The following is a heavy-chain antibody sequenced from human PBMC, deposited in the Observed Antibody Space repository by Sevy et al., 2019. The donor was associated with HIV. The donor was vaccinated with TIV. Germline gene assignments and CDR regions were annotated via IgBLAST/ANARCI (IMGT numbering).Heavy chain of an antibody. CDR1: GFTVSSNY. V-gene: IGHV3-66*02. J-gene: IGHJ3*02. CDR3: ARADYGDYGGGAFDI. CDR2: IYSGGST. Sequence: GGSLRLSCAASGFTVSSNYMSWVRQAPGKGLEWVSVIYSGGSTYYADSVKGRFTISRDNSKNTLYLQMNSLRAEDTAVYYCARADYGDYGGGAFDIWGQGTMVTVSS. D-gene: IGHD4-17*01.